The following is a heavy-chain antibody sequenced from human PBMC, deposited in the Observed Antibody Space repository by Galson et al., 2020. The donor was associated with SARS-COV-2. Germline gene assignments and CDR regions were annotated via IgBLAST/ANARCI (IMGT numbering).Heavy chain of an antibody. CDR1: GFTFSNAW. Sequence: GGSLRLSCAASGFTFSNAWMSWVRQAPGKGLEWVGRIKSKTDGGTTDYAAPVKGRFTISRDDSKNTLYLQMNSLKTEDTAVYYCTTDRGAVEWELLKGEGYYFDYWGQESLVTVSS. CDR2: IKSKTDGGTT. D-gene: IGHD1-26*01. J-gene: IGHJ4*02. V-gene: IGHV3-15*01. CDR3: TTDRGAVEWELLKGEGYYFDY.